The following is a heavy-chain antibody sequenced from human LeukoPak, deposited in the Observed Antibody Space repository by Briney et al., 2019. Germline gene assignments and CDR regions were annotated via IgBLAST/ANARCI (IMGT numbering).Heavy chain of an antibody. D-gene: IGHD6-13*01. Sequence: GGSLRLSCAASGFTFSNYGMHWIRQAPGKGLEWVSAISGSGGSTYYVDSVKGRFTISRDNSKNTLYLQMNSLRAEDTAVYYCAKEVGYSSSMGDYWGQGTLVTVSS. CDR2: ISGSGGST. V-gene: IGHV3-23*01. J-gene: IGHJ4*02. CDR1: GFTFSNYG. CDR3: AKEVGYSSSMGDY.